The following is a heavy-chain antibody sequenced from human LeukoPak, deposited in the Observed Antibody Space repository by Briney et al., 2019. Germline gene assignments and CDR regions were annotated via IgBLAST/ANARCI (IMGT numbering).Heavy chain of an antibody. V-gene: IGHV4-4*07. CDR1: GGSIISYY. J-gene: IGHJ3*02. Sequence: SETPPLTCTVSGGSIISYYWSWIRQPAGEGLEGIGRIYTSGSTNYNASLNRRVTMSIDTSKNSFSRKLNSVTATATTVYYCASPYYYDSRGNVFDIWGQGTMVTVSS. D-gene: IGHD3-22*01. CDR3: ASPYYYDSRGNVFDI. CDR2: IYTSGST.